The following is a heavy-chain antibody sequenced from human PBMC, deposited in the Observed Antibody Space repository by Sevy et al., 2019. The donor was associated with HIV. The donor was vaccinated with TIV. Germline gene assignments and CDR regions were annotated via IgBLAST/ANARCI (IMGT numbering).Heavy chain of an antibody. V-gene: IGHV3-23*01. D-gene: IGHD3-3*01. J-gene: IGHJ6*02. CDR1: GFTFNNYA. Sequence: GGSLRLSCAASGFTFNNYAMSWVRQAPGKGLEGKGLEWVSTISGGGGGTYYADSVRGRFTISRDNSKNTLYLQMNSLRAEDTAVYYCARDRERDTIFGVVIQYYYGMDVWGQGTTVTVSS. CDR2: ISGGGGGT. CDR3: ARDRERDTIFGVVIQYYYGMDV.